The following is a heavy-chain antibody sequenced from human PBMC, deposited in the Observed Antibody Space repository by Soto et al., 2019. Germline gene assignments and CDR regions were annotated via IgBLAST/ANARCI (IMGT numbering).Heavy chain of an antibody. CDR2: IWYDGSNK. CDR1: GFTFSSYG. Sequence: GGSLRLSCAASGFTFSSYGMHWVRQAPGKGLEWVAVIWYDGSNKYYADSVKGRFTISRDNSKNTLYLQMNSLRAEDTAVYYCARDSGAARPENLFDYWGQGTLLTVYS. D-gene: IGHD6-6*01. J-gene: IGHJ4*02. V-gene: IGHV3-33*01. CDR3: ARDSGAARPENLFDY.